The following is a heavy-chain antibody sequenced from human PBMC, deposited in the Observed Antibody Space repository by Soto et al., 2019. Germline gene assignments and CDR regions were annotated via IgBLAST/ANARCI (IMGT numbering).Heavy chain of an antibody. CDR1: GFTFSTYS. Sequence: GSLRLSCAASGFTFSTYSMNWVRQAPGKGLEWVSYISSSSSSIYYADSVEGRFTISRDNAKNSLYLQMNSLRDEDTAVYYCAKNGDFWSWGMDVWGQGTTVTVSS. D-gene: IGHD3-3*01. J-gene: IGHJ6*02. CDR3: AKNGDFWSWGMDV. CDR2: ISSSSSSI. V-gene: IGHV3-48*02.